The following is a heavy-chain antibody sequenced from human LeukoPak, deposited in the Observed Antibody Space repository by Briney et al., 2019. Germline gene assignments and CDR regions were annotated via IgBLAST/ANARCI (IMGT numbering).Heavy chain of an antibody. CDR1: GGTFSSYA. D-gene: IGHD4-17*01. CDR3: AREVGRSSDY. J-gene: IGHJ4*02. Sequence: GASVKVSCRASGGTFSSYAISWVRQAPGQGLEWMGRIIPILGIANYAQKFQGRVTITADKSTSTAYMELSSLRSEDTAVYYCAREVGRSSDYWGQGTLVTVSS. V-gene: IGHV1-69*04. CDR2: IIPILGIA.